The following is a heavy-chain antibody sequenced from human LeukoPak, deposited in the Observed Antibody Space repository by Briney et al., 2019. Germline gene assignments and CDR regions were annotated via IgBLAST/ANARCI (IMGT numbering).Heavy chain of an antibody. V-gene: IGHV1-2*02. CDR1: GYIFIGYY. CDR2: INPNSGDT. J-gene: IGHJ5*02. Sequence: ASVTVSCTASGYIFIGYYIHWVRQAPGQGLEWMGWINPNSGDTNYAQKFQGRVTMTRDTSISTAYMELTRLRSDDTAVYYCARDLDPWGQGTLVTVSS. CDR3: ARDLDP.